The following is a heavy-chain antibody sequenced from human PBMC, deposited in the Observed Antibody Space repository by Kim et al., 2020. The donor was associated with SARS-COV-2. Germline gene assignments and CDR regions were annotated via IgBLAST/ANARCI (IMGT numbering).Heavy chain of an antibody. J-gene: IGHJ6*02. CDR1: GFSFSSYA. CDR2: ISGSGGNT. Sequence: GGSLRLSCAASGFSFSSYAVSWVRLAPGKGLEWLSSISGSGGNTYYADSVKGRFTVSRDNSKDTLFLQMNSLRAEDTAVYYCAKAATKISYYGMDVWGHGTTVTVSS. D-gene: IGHD6-25*01. CDR3: AKAATKISYYGMDV. V-gene: IGHV3-23*01.